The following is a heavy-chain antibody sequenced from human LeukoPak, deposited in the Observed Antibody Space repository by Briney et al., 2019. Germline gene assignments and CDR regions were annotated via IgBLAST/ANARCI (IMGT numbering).Heavy chain of an antibody. CDR1: GFTFSSYE. CDR3: ARSSGTYHFDY. J-gene: IGHJ4*02. V-gene: IGHV3-48*03. Sequence: GGSLRLSCAASGFTFSSYEVNWVRQAPGKGLEWVSYISSSGTTIYYADSVKGRFTISRDNAKNSLFLQVNSLRAEDTAVYYCARSSGTYHFDYWGQGTLVTVSS. D-gene: IGHD1-26*01. CDR2: ISSSGTTI.